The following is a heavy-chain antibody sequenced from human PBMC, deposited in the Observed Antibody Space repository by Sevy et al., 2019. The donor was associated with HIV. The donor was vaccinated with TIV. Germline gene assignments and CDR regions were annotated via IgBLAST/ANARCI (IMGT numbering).Heavy chain of an antibody. CDR3: AKGFEDYGDYGGYYYYGMDV. CDR2: ISGSGGST. J-gene: IGHJ6*02. CDR1: GFTFSSYA. V-gene: IGHV3-23*01. D-gene: IGHD4-17*01. Sequence: GGSLRLSCAASGFTFSSYAMSWVRQAPGKGLEWVSAISGSGGSTYYADSVKGRFTISRDNSKNTLYLKMNSLRAEDTDVYYCAKGFEDYGDYGGYYYYGMDVWGQGTTVTVSS.